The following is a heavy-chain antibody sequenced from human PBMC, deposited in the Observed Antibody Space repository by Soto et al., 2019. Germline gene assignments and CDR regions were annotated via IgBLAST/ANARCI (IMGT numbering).Heavy chain of an antibody. CDR2: IYTGGST. J-gene: IGHJ5*02. CDR3: ARAYGGNPALFDP. D-gene: IGHD4-17*01. V-gene: IGHV3-53*01. CDR1: GFTVSRDY. Sequence: EVQLVESGGGLIQPGGSLRLSCAASGFTVSRDYMSWVRQAPGKGLGWVSVIYTGGSTYYADSVKGRFTFSRDNSKNTLYLQMNSLRAEDTAVYYGARAYGGNPALFDPWGQGTLVTVSS.